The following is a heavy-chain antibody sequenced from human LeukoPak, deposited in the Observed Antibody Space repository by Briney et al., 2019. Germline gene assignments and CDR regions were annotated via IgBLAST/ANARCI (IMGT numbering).Heavy chain of an antibody. CDR1: GFTFSSYS. CDR2: ISSSSSII. CDR3: AREGGYSPIAYYYYYYGMDV. D-gene: IGHD2-15*01. V-gene: IGHV3-48*04. Sequence: PGGSLRLSCAASGFTFSSYSMNWVRQAPGKGLEWVSFISSSSSIIYYADSVKGRFTISRDNAKNTLNLQMNSLRAEDTAVYYCAREGGYSPIAYYYYYYGMDVWGQGTTVTVSS. J-gene: IGHJ6*02.